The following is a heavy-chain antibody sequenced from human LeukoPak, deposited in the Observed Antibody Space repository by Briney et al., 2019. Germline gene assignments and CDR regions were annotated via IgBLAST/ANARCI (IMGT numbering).Heavy chain of an antibody. Sequence: ASMKVSCKTSGYTFTSHYVSWVRQAPGQGLEWMGWISGYNGKTKYVQKFQGRITMTIDTSTTTAYMELRSLTSDDTAVYYCARVRDYYANSDYSDYWAQGTLVTVSS. D-gene: IGHD3-22*01. V-gene: IGHV1-18*04. CDR2: ISGYNGKT. J-gene: IGHJ4*02. CDR1: GYTFTSHY. CDR3: ARVRDYYANSDYSDY.